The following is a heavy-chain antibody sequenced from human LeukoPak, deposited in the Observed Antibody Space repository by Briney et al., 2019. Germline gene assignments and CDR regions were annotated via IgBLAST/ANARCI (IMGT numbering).Heavy chain of an antibody. Sequence: GGSLRLSCAASGFTFSSYAMSWVRQAPGKGLECVASISQDGSENYFVDSVKGRFTISRDNAKNSLYLQMSSLRVEDTAVYYCARDTDADYPVDWYFDLWGRGTLVTVSS. D-gene: IGHD4-17*01. CDR3: ARDTDADYPVDWYFDL. J-gene: IGHJ2*01. V-gene: IGHV3-7*01. CDR1: GFTFSSYA. CDR2: ISQDGSEN.